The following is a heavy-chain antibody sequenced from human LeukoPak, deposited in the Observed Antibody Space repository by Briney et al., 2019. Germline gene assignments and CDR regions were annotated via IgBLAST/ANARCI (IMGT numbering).Heavy chain of an antibody. CDR2: IYHSGST. V-gene: IGHV4-39*07. D-gene: IGHD3-22*01. CDR3: AIGYFEIDY. CDR1: GGSISSSSYY. J-gene: IGHJ4*02. Sequence: ASETLSLTCTVSGGSISSSSYYWGSIRQPPGKGLEWIGSIYHSGSTYYNPSLKSRVTISVDTSKNQFSLKLSSVTAADTAVYYCAIGYFEIDYWGQGTLVTVSS.